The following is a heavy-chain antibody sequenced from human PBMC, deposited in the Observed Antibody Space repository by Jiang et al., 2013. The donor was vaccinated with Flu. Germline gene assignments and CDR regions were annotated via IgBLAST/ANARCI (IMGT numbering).Heavy chain of an antibody. CDR2: IYYSGST. CDR1: GGSISSYY. D-gene: IGHD4-23*01. J-gene: IGHJ4*02. CDR3: ASAGGNEPLFDY. V-gene: IGHV4-59*08. Sequence: LLKPSETLSLTCTVSGGSISSYYWSWIRQPPGKGLEWIGYIYYSGSTNYNPSLKSRVTISVDTSKNQFSLKLSSVTAADTAVYYCASAGGNEPLFDYWGQGTLVTVSS.